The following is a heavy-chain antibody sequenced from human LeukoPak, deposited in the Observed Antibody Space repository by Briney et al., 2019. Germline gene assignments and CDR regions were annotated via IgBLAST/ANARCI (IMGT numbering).Heavy chain of an antibody. J-gene: IGHJ5*02. CDR2: IYTSGST. Sequence: SETLSLTCTVSGGSISSYYWNWIRQPPGKGLEWIGYIYTSGSTNYNPSLKSRVTISVDTSKNQFSLKLSSVTAADTAVYYCASHYAWGHTYYDFWSGYHDSGFDPWGQGTLVTVSS. V-gene: IGHV4-4*09. CDR1: GGSISSYY. CDR3: ASHYAWGHTYYDFWSGYHDSGFDP. D-gene: IGHD3-3*01.